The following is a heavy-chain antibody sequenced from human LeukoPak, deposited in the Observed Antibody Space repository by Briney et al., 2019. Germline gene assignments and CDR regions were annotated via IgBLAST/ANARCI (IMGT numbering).Heavy chain of an antibody. Sequence: PGGSLRLSCAASGFTFSSYAMSWVRQAPGKGLEWVSAISGSGGSTYYADSVKGRFAISRDNSKNTLYLQMNSLRAEDTALYYCAKDPRESGWYWGFDYWGQGTLVTVSS. J-gene: IGHJ4*02. V-gene: IGHV3-23*01. D-gene: IGHD6-19*01. CDR2: ISGSGGST. CDR3: AKDPRESGWYWGFDY. CDR1: GFTFSSYA.